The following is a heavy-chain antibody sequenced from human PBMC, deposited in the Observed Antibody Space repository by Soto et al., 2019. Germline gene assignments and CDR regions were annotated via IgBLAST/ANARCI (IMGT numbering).Heavy chain of an antibody. D-gene: IGHD3-10*01. J-gene: IGHJ3*02. V-gene: IGHV4-59*07. CDR3: ERVTGVGAVDI. Sequence: QVQLQESSPGLVKPSDTLSLTCTVSGGSISSYYLSLIRQPPGKGMEWIGYIYYSGSTNYNPSLKSRVTISVDTSKNQFSLKLSSVTAADKAVYYCERVTGVGAVDIWGQGTMVTVSS. CDR1: GGSISSYY. CDR2: IYYSGST.